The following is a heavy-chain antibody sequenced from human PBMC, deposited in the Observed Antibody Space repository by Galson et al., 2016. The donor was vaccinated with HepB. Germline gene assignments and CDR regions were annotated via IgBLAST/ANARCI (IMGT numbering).Heavy chain of an antibody. J-gene: IGHJ6*02. V-gene: IGHV4-61*01. D-gene: IGHD3-10*01. CDR3: ARYGGGSVYYYGMDV. Sequence: TLSLTCTVSGGSVSSGTYYWSWIRQPPGKGLEYIGYIYYSGRTNYNHSLKSRVTISVDTSKNHFSLNLSSVTAADTAVYYCARYGGGSVYYYGMDVWGQGTTVTVSS. CDR2: IYYSGRT. CDR1: GGSVSSGTYY.